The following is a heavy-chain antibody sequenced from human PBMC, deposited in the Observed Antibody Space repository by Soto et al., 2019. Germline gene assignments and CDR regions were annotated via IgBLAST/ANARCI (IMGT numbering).Heavy chain of an antibody. CDR3: AKDQDIVGGMDV. D-gene: IGHD2-15*01. V-gene: IGHV3-23*01. CDR1: GFTFSSYA. CDR2: ISGSGGST. Sequence: GVSLRLSCAASGFTFSSYAMSWVRQAPGKGLEWVSAISGSGGSTYYADSVKGRFTISRDNSKNTLYLQMNSLRAEDTAVYYCAKDQDIVGGMDVWGQGTTVTVSS. J-gene: IGHJ6*02.